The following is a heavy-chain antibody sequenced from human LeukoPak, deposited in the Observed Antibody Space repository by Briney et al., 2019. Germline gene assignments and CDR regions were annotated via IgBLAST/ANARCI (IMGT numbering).Heavy chain of an antibody. CDR1: GGSISSGGYY. Sequence: PSQTLSLTCAVSGGSISSGGYYWNWVRQHPGKGLEWIGYIYYSGSTYYNPSLKSRVTISVDTSKNQFSLKLSSVTAADTAVYYCARDTEYCSSTSCYASFDYWGQGTLVTVSS. CDR2: IYYSGST. V-gene: IGHV4-31*11. CDR3: ARDTEYCSSTSCYASFDY. J-gene: IGHJ4*02. D-gene: IGHD2-2*01.